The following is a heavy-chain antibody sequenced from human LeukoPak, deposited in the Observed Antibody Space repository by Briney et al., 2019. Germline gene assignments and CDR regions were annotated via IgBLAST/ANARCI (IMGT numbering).Heavy chain of an antibody. V-gene: IGHV3-23*01. CDR2: ISGSGGST. CDR1: GFTFSSYA. J-gene: IGHJ6*02. CDR3: AKDARVAWLRLRYYYYGMDV. Sequence: GGSLRLSCAASGFTFSSYAMSWVRQAPGKGLEWVSAISGSGGSTYYADSVKGRFTISRDNSKNTLYLQMNGLRAEDTAVYYCAKDARVAWLRLRYYYYGMDVWGQGTTVTVSS. D-gene: IGHD5-12*01.